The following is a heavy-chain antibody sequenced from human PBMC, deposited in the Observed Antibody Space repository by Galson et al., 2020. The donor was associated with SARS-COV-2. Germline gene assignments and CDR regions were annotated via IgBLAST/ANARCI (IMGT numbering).Heavy chain of an antibody. Sequence: SETLSLTCTVSGGSISTTSYFWGWIRQPPGKGLEWIGTIYYSGTTYYNPSLRSRVTISVDTSTNQFSLKLNSVTAADTAVYYCARRGGTVTTQDFDLWGRCALGTVSS. CDR1: GGSISTTSYF. J-gene: IGHJ2*01. D-gene: IGHD4-17*01. CDR2: IYYSGTT. V-gene: IGHV4-39*01. CDR3: ARRGGTVTTQDFDL.